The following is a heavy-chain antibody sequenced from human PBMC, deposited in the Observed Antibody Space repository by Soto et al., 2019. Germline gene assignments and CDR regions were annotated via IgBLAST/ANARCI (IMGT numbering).Heavy chain of an antibody. J-gene: IGHJ5*02. V-gene: IGHV3-23*01. Sequence: EVVLLESGGGLEPPGGSLRLSCAASGFIFENFGMSWVRQAPGKGLEWISSISGSGFKKYYADSVKGRFTISRDNSKSTVYLELNNLSAEDTAVYHCAKNQGVELVPLATVDWFDPWGQGSVVTVSS. D-gene: IGHD1-26*01. CDR1: GFIFENFG. CDR3: AKNQGVELVPLATVDWFDP. CDR2: ISGSGFKK.